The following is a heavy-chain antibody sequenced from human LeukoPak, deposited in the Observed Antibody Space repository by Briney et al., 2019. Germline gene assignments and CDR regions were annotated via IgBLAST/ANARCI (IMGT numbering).Heavy chain of an antibody. CDR2: IYYSGSA. CDR1: DGSINNYF. V-gene: IGHV4-59*01. J-gene: IGHJ1*01. D-gene: IGHD3-22*01. Sequence: SETLSLTCTVSDGSINNYFWNWIRQPPGKGLERIGYIYYSGSANYNPSLKSRVTISVDTSKNQFSLKLSSVTAADTAVYYCASWGGGYYDSSGYYYVGAEYFQHWGQGTLVTVSS. CDR3: ASWGGGYYDSSGYYYVGAEYFQH.